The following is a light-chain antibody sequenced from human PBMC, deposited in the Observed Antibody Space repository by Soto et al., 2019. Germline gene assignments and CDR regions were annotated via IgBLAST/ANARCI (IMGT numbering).Light chain of an antibody. CDR3: SSYGGSNNLV. J-gene: IGLJ2*01. CDR2: DVS. Sequence: QSALTQPPSASGSPGQSVTISCTGTSSDVGYYNYVSWYQQHPGKAPKLMIYDVSERPSGVPDCFSGSKAGNTASLTVSGLQVEDEADYYCSSYGGSNNLVFGGGTKLTVL. CDR1: SSDVGYYNY. V-gene: IGLV2-8*01.